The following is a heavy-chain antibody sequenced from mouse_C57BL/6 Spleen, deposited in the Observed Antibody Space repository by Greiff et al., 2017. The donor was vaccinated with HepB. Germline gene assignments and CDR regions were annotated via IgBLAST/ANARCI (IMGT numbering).Heavy chain of an antibody. J-gene: IGHJ1*03. CDR2: IYPGDGDT. D-gene: IGHD1-1*01. V-gene: IGHV1-82*01. CDR3: ARYTTVVADWYFDV. CDR1: GYAFSSSW. Sequence: QVQLQQSGPELAKPGASVKISCKASGYAFSSSWMNWVKQRPGKGLEWIGRIYPGDGDTNYNGKFKGKATLTADKSSSTAYMQLSSLTSEDSSVYFCARYTTVVADWYFDVWGTGTTVTVSS.